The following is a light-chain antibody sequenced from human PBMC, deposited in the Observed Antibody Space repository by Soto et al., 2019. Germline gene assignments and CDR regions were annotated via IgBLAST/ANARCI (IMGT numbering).Light chain of an antibody. Sequence: QSALTQPASVSGSPGQSITFSCTGTSRDIGAYNYVSWYQQHPGKAPKLIIYEVNIRPSGISNRFSGSMSGNTASLTIAGFQAEDEAHYFCPSNTSSGTMFFGGGTKL. CDR1: SRDIGAYNY. CDR3: PSNTSSGTMF. J-gene: IGLJ2*01. V-gene: IGLV2-14*01. CDR2: EVN.